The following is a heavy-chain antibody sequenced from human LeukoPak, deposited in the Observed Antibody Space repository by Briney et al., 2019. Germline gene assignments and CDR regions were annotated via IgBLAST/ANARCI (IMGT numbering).Heavy chain of an antibody. V-gene: IGHV3-53*01. CDR2: IYSGGST. J-gene: IGHJ4*02. D-gene: IGHD2-15*01. Sequence: GSLRLSCAASGFTVSSNYMSWVRQAPGKGLEWVSVIYSGGSTYYADSVKGRFTISRDNSKNTLYLQMNSLRAEDTAVYYCAKDLVAAKYYFDYWGQGTLVTVSS. CDR1: GFTVSSNY. CDR3: AKDLVAAKYYFDY.